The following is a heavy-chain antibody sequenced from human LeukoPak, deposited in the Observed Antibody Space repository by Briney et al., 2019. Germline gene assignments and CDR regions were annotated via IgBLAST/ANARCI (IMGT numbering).Heavy chain of an antibody. CDR3: ANRVSYTNSAAYFDC. J-gene: IGHJ4*02. V-gene: IGHV3-23*01. CDR2: ITDADGT. D-gene: IGHD2-8*01. Sequence: GGSLRLSCEASGCCFSQLGMSLVRQTPGKGLEWVSSITDADGTYYADPVKGRFTVSRDNSKNALYLEMNSLRAEDTAVYYCANRVSYTNSAAYFDCWGQGTLV. CDR1: GCCFSQLG.